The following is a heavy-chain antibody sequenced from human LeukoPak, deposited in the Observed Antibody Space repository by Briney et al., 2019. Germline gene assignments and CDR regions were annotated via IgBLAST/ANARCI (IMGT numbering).Heavy chain of an antibody. Sequence: VQPGRSLRLSCAASGFTFSTYAMHWVRQGPGKGLEWVAVISYDGSNKYYADSVKGRFTISRDNSKNTLYLQMSSPSAEDTAVYYCARTTTPHYYGSGSYALGYWGQGTLVTVPS. CDR1: GFTFSTYA. V-gene: IGHV3-30-3*01. J-gene: IGHJ4*02. CDR3: ARTTTPHYYGSGSYALGY. D-gene: IGHD3-10*01. CDR2: ISYDGSNK.